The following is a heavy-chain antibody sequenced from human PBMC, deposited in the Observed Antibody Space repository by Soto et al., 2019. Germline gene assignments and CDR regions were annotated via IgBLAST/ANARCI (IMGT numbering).Heavy chain of an antibody. CDR3: ARIAWGGGMDV. V-gene: IGHV3-7*03. J-gene: IGHJ6*02. D-gene: IGHD1-26*01. CDR1: GLSFTRDW. Sequence: EVQLVESGGGLVQSGGSLRLSCAASGLSFTRDWMSWVRQAPGKGLEWVANIKKDGSEKHYVESVKGRFTVSRDNAKNSLYLQMNSLRVDDTAVYYCARIAWGGGMDVWGQGTTVTVSS. CDR2: IKKDGSEK.